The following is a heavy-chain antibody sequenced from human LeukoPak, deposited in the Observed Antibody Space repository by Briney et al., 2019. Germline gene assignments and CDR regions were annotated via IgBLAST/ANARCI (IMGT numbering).Heavy chain of an antibody. Sequence: GGSLRLSCAASGFTFSSYWMHWARRAPGEGLVWVSRINTDGSITSYADSVKGRFSISRDNAKNTLYLQMNSLRAEDTAVYYCASDHSGSYLLNWGQGTLVTVSS. D-gene: IGHD1-26*01. CDR2: INTDGSIT. V-gene: IGHV3-74*01. CDR3: ASDHSGSYLLN. J-gene: IGHJ4*02. CDR1: GFTFSSYW.